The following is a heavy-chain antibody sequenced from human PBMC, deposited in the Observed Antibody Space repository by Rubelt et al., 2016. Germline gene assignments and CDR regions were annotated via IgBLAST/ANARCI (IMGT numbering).Heavy chain of an antibody. CDR1: GDSITSTAYY. CDR3: VRRRGGGSISCFDC. Sequence: QLQLQESGPGLVKPSETLSLTCAVSGDSITSTAYYWGWIRQPPGKGLEGIGGIFYSGTPPFNPSLRGRVFISLDTAKSQFSLKRSYGTAADTAVYYGVRRRGGGSISCFDCWGQGTLVTVSS. D-gene: IGHD2-2*01. V-gene: IGHV4-39*01. CDR2: IFYSGTP. J-gene: IGHJ4*02.